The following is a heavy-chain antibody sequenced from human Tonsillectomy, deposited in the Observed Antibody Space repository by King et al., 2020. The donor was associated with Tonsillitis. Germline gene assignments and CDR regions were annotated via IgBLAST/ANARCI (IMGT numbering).Heavy chain of an antibody. CDR1: GFTFSSYN. Sequence: VQLVESGGGVVQPGRSLRLSCAASGFTFSSYNMHLVRQAAGKGLEWVAVMSFDGSFKYHADSVKGRFTISRDNSKNTLSLQMNSLRTEDTAVYYCAREGGITAERGAFDIWGQGTMVTVSS. D-gene: IGHD7-27*01. CDR2: MSFDGSFK. V-gene: IGHV3-30*04. J-gene: IGHJ3*02. CDR3: AREGGITAERGAFDI.